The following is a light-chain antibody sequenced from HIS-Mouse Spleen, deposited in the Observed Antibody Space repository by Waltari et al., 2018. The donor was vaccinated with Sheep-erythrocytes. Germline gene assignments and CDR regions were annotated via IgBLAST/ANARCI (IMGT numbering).Light chain of an antibody. CDR2: DVS. Sequence: QSALTQPRSVSGSPGQSVTISCTGTRSDVGGYNYGSWYQQHPGKAPKLRIYDVSKRPSGVPDRFSGSKSGNTASLTISGLQAEDEADYYCCSYAGSYNYVFGTGTKVTVL. V-gene: IGLV2-11*01. CDR1: RSDVGGYNY. J-gene: IGLJ1*01. CDR3: CSYAGSYNYV.